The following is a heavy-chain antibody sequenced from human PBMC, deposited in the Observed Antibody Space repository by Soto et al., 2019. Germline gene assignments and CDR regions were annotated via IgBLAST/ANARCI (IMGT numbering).Heavy chain of an antibody. CDR3: FFGIAVAGTGAFDY. D-gene: IGHD6-19*01. CDR1: GFTFSSYA. CDR2: ISGSGGST. J-gene: IGHJ4*02. Sequence: GGSLRLSCAASGFTFSSYAMSWVRQAPGKGLEWVSAISGSGGSTYYADSVKGRFTISRDNSKNTLYLQMNSLRAEDTAVYYPFFGIAVAGTGAFDYWGQGTLVTVSS. V-gene: IGHV3-23*01.